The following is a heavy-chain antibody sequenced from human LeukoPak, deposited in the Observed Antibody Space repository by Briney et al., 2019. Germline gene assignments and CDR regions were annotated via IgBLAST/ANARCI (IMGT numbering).Heavy chain of an antibody. CDR1: GGSFSGYY. D-gene: IGHD1-1*01. Sequence: TSETLSLTCAVYGGSFSGYYWSWIRQPPGKGLEWFGYIHDSGTTNYNPSLKSRVTISVDTSKNQFSLKLSSVTAADTAVYYCARVSWFPGTSYYYMDVWGKGTTVTVSS. CDR2: IHDSGTT. CDR3: ARVSWFPGTSYYYMDV. J-gene: IGHJ6*03. V-gene: IGHV4-59*01.